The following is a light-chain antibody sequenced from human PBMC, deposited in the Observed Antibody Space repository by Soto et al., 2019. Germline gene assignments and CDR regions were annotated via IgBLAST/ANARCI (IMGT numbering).Light chain of an antibody. CDR1: QGISSY. Sequence: DIQMTQSPSTLSASVGDRVTITFLASQGISSYLAWYQQKPGKAPKLLIYAASTLQSGVPSRFSGSGSGTDFTLTISSLQPEDFATYYCQQLNSYPLTFGGGTKVDIK. V-gene: IGKV1-9*01. CDR2: AAS. CDR3: QQLNSYPLT. J-gene: IGKJ4*01.